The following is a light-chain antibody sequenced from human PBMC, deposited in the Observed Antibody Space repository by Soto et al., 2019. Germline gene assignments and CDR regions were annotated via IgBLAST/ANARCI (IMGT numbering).Light chain of an antibody. Sequence: DIQMTQSPSSVSASVGDRVTITCRASQDINKWLAWYQQKPGLAPNLVIYTASRLHGGGPSRFSGSASGTDFTLTISSLQPEDVATYYCQQGKSFPRTFGGGTKVEI. CDR3: QQGKSFPRT. V-gene: IGKV1-12*01. J-gene: IGKJ4*01. CDR1: QDINKW. CDR2: TAS.